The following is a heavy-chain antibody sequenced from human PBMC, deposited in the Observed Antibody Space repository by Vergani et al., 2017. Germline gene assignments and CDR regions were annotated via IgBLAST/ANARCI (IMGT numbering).Heavy chain of an antibody. V-gene: IGHV4-59*10. CDR1: GGSFSGYY. CDR2: IYTSGST. D-gene: IGHD5-24*01. Sequence: QVQLQQWGAGLLKPSETLSLTCAVYGGSFSGYYWSWIRQPPGKGLEWIGRIYTSGSTNYNPSLKSRVTISVDTSKNQFSLKLSSVTAADTAVYYCAAEVEMATIVRYWGQGTLVTVSS. CDR3: AAEVEMATIVRY. J-gene: IGHJ4*02.